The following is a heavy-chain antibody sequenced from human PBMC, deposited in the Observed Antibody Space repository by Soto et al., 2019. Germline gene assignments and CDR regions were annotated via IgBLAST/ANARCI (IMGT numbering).Heavy chain of an antibody. CDR1: VFTVSSYG. D-gene: IGHD1-26*01. J-gene: IGHJ4*02. CDR3: ARGRWELLGSVYYFDY. CDR2: IWYDGSNK. V-gene: IGHV3-33*01. Sequence: PGGSLRLSCAASVFTVSSYGMHWVRQAPGKGLEWVAVIWYDGSNKYYADSVKGRFTISRDNSKNTLYLQMNSLRAEDTAVYYCARGRWELLGSVYYFDYWGQGTLVTVSS.